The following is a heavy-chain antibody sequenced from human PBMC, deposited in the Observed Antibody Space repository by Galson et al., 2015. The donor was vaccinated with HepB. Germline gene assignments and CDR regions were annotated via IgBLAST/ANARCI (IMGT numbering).Heavy chain of an antibody. V-gene: IGHV1-18*01. D-gene: IGHD2-15*01. CDR3: ARVVAATRYFYFFYMDV. CDR1: GYSFTTFG. J-gene: IGHJ6*03. CDR2: TSSYSVNT. Sequence: SVKVSCKASGYSFTTFGVSWVRQAPGQGLEWMGWTSSYSVNTNYAQQFQGRVTMTVDTATDTAHMELRGLTSEDTAVYFCARVVAATRYFYFFYMDVWGKGTTVIVSS.